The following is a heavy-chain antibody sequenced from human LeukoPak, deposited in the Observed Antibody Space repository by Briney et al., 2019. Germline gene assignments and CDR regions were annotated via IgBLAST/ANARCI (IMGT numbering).Heavy chain of an antibody. D-gene: IGHD2-2*01. Sequence: GGSLRLSCAASGFTFSSYGMHWVRQAPDKGLEWVAVISYDGSNKYYADSVKGRFTISRDNSKNTLYLQMNSLRAEDTAVYYCAKSSRVCSSTSCYLLYYYYGMDVWGQGTTVTVSS. V-gene: IGHV3-30*18. CDR1: GFTFSSYG. J-gene: IGHJ6*02. CDR2: ISYDGSNK. CDR3: AKSSRVCSSTSCYLLYYYYGMDV.